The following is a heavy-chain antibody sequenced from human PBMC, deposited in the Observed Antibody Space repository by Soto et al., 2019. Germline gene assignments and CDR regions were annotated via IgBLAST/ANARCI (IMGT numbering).Heavy chain of an antibody. CDR2: IWYDGSNK. CDR3: ARGQYSSGWYAACDY. Sequence: QVQLVESGGGVVQPGRSLRLSCAASGFTFSSYGMHWVRQAPGKGLEWVAVIWYDGSNKYYADSVKGRFTISRDNSKNTLYLQMNSLRAEDTAVYYCARGQYSSGWYAACDYWGQGTLVTVSS. CDR1: GFTFSSYG. V-gene: IGHV3-33*01. J-gene: IGHJ4*02. D-gene: IGHD6-19*01.